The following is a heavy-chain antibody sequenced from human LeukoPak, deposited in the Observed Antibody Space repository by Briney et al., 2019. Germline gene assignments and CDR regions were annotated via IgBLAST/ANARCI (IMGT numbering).Heavy chain of an antibody. D-gene: IGHD1-26*01. Sequence: RASVKVSCKASGYTFTGYYIHWVRQAPGQGLEWMGWINPNSGGTNYAQKFQGRVTMTRDTSISTAYMELSRLRSDDTAVYYCARDYGGSYFSFPSDYWGQGTLVTVSS. J-gene: IGHJ4*02. CDR3: ARDYGGSYFSFPSDY. CDR2: INPNSGGT. CDR1: GYTFTGYY. V-gene: IGHV1-2*02.